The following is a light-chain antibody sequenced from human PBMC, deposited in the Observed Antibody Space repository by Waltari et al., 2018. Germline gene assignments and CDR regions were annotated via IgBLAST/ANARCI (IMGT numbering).Light chain of an antibody. V-gene: IGLV2-23*02. CDR3: CSYGGRGSYTWV. CDR2: DVY. CDR1: SSDVGLYNL. J-gene: IGLJ3*02. Sequence: QSALTQPASVSGSPGQSIPISCSGTSSDVGLYNLVSWYQQHRGKAPKLIIYDVYRPPAGVSIRFSCSKSGNTASLTITGRQAGDEADYDCCSYGGRGSYTWVFGGGTKLTVL.